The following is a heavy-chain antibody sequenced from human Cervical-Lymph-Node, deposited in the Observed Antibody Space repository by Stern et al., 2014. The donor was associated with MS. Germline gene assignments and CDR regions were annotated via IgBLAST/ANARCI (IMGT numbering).Heavy chain of an antibody. Sequence: QLQLQESGPGLVTPSETLSLTCTVSGGSISSYYWSWIRQPPGKGLEWIGYIYYSGSTNYNPSLKSRVTISVDTSKNQFSLKLSSVTAADTAVYYCARGVSSGWVYYYYGMDVWGQGTTVTVSS. J-gene: IGHJ6*02. CDR2: IYYSGST. D-gene: IGHD6-19*01. V-gene: IGHV4-59*01. CDR3: ARGVSSGWVYYYYGMDV. CDR1: GGSISSYY.